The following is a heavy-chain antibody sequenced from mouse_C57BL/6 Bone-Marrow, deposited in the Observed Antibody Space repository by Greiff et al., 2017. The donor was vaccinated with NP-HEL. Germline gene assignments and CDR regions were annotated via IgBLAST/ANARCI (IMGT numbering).Heavy chain of an antibody. Sequence: DVKLVESGGGLVKPGGSLKLSCAASGFTFSSYAMSWVRQTPEKRLEWVATISDGGSYTYYPDNVKGRFTISRDNAKNNLYLQMSHLKSEDTAMYYCARSRITGDYFDYWGQGTTLTVSS. CDR2: ISDGGSYT. V-gene: IGHV5-4*03. J-gene: IGHJ2*01. CDR1: GFTFSSYA. D-gene: IGHD2-4*01. CDR3: ARSRITGDYFDY.